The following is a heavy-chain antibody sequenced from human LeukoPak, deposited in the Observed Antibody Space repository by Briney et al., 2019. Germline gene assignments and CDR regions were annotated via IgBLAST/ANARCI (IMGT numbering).Heavy chain of an antibody. Sequence: GGSLRLSCAASGFTFSRYAMSWVRQAPGKGLEWVSAISGSGGSTYYADSVKGRFTISRDNSKNTLYLQKNSLRAEDTAVYYCATPPGRDSSGYYFPFDYWGQGTLVTVSS. V-gene: IGHV3-23*01. CDR3: ATPPGRDSSGYYFPFDY. J-gene: IGHJ4*02. CDR1: GFTFSRYA. D-gene: IGHD3-22*01. CDR2: ISGSGGST.